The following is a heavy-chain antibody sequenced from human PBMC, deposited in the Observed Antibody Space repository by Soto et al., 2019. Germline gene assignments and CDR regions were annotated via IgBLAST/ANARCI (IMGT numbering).Heavy chain of an antibody. V-gene: IGHV4-39*01. J-gene: IGHJ4*02. CDR1: GGSISSRDSY. D-gene: IGHD3-16*01. Sequence: QVQVQESGPGLVRPSETLSLTCTVSGGSISSRDSYWGWIRQPPGKGLEWIGSFHYSGSTYYNPSLKSRVTISVDTSKIQLSLRVTSVTAADTAVYYCARGFGRSHFDYWGQGTLVTVSS. CDR2: FHYSGST. CDR3: ARGFGRSHFDY.